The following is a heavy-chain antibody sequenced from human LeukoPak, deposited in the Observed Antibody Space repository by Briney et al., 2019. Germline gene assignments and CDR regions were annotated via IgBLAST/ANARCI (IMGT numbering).Heavy chain of an antibody. V-gene: IGHV1-2*02. CDR2: INPNSGGT. J-gene: IGHJ5*02. Sequence: ASVKVSCKASGGTFSSYAISWVRQAPGQGLEWMGWINPNSGGTNYAQKFQGRVTMTRDTSISTAYTELSRLRSDDTAVYYCARDPYDSSAVAGLNWFDPWGQGTLVTVSS. CDR1: GGTFSSYA. D-gene: IGHD3-22*01. CDR3: ARDPYDSSAVAGLNWFDP.